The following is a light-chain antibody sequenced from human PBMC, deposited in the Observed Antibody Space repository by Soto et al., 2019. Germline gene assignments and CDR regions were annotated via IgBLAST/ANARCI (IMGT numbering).Light chain of an antibody. V-gene: IGKV1-39*01. J-gene: IGKJ4*02. CDR3: QQSYSTPPT. CDR2: AAT. Sequence: DIQMTQSPSSLSASVGDRVTITCRASQSISSYLNWYQQKPGKAPKLLIYAATSLQSGVPSRFSGSGSGTDFTLTISSLQPEDFATYYCQQSYSTPPTFGGETKLQIK. CDR1: QSISSY.